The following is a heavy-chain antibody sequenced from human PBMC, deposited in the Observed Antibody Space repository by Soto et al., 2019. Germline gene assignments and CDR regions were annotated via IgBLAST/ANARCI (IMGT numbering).Heavy chain of an antibody. J-gene: IGHJ6*02. CDR2: ISYDGSNK. V-gene: IGHV3-30*18. Sequence: GGSLRLSCAASGFTFSSYGMHWVRQAPGKGLEWVAVISYDGSNKYYEDSVKGRFTISRDNSKKTLYLQMNSLRAEDTAVYYCAKVGTGLYGMDVWGQGPTVTASS. CDR3: AKVGTGLYGMDV. CDR1: GFTFSSYG.